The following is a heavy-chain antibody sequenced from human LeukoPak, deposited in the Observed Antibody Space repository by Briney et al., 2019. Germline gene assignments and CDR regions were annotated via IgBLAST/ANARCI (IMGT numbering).Heavy chain of an antibody. D-gene: IGHD3-16*02. Sequence: KVSCKASGYTFTNYIISWVRQMPGKGLEWMGRIDPSDSYTNYSPSFQGHVTISADKSISTAFLQWSSLKASDTAMYYCARVVREEDGMDVWGQGTTVTVSS. V-gene: IGHV5-10-1*01. CDR2: IDPSDSYT. J-gene: IGHJ6*02. CDR3: ARVVREEDGMDV. CDR1: GYTFTNYI.